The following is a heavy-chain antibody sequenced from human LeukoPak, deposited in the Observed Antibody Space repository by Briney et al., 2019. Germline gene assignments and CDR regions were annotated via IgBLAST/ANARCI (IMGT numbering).Heavy chain of an antibody. D-gene: IGHD6-13*01. CDR2: IYYSGST. V-gene: IGHV4-59*01. CDR1: GGSISSYY. CDR3: ARTTEAHSWRTRYYDYYMDV. J-gene: IGHJ6*03. Sequence: SETLSLTCTVSGGSISSYYWSWIRQPPGKGLEWIGYIYYSGSTNYNPSLKSRVTVSVDTSKNQFSLKLSSMTAADTAVYYCARTTEAHSWRTRYYDYYMDVWGKGTTVTVSS.